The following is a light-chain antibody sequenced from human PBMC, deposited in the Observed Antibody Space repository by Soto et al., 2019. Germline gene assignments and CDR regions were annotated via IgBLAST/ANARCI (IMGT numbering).Light chain of an antibody. J-gene: IGLJ3*02. CDR3: SSYTSSSTLDV. Sequence: QSALTQPASVSGSPGQSITISCTGTSSDVGGYNYVSWYQQHPGKAPKLMIYEVSNRPSGVSNRFSGSKSGNTASLTISGLPAEDEAYYYCSSYTSSSTLDVFGGGTKLTVL. V-gene: IGLV2-14*01. CDR1: SSDVGGYNY. CDR2: EVS.